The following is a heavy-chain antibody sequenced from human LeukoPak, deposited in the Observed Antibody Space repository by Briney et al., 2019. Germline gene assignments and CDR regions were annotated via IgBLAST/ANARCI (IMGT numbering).Heavy chain of an antibody. V-gene: IGHV3-21*01. Sequence: GSLRLSCAASGFTFSSYSMNWVRQAPGKGLEWVSSISSSSSYIYYADSVKGRFTISRDNAKNSLYLQMNSLRAEDTAVYYCAKAEQPNYYFDYWGQGTLVTVSS. D-gene: IGHD6-13*01. CDR3: AKAEQPNYYFDY. J-gene: IGHJ4*02. CDR1: GFTFSSYS. CDR2: ISSSSSYI.